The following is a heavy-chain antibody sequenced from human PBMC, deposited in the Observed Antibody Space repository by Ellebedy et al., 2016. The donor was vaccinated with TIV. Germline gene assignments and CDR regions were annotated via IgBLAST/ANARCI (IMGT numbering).Heavy chain of an antibody. CDR1: GFTVSNNY. Sequence: GGSLRLXXAASGFTVSNNYMTWVRQAPGKGLEWVSVIYSGGSSYYADSVEGRFTISRDSSKNTLYLQMNNVRAEDTAVYYCARAQLWFGELLESYYFDYWGQGTLVTVSS. CDR2: IYSGGSS. J-gene: IGHJ4*02. CDR3: ARAQLWFGELLESYYFDY. D-gene: IGHD3-10*01. V-gene: IGHV3-53*01.